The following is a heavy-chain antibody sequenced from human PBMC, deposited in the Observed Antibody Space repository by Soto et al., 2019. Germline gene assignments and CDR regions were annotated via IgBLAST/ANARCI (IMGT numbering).Heavy chain of an antibody. CDR1: GYTFTSYY. CDR3: ARGHGNYGGNSGAFDI. V-gene: IGHV1-46*01. Sequence: VKVSCKASGYTFTSYYMHWVRQAPGQGLEWMGIINPSGGSTSYAQKFQGRVTMTRDTSTSTVFMELSSLRSEDTAVYYCARGHGNYGGNSGAFDIWGQGTMVTVSS. CDR2: INPSGGST. J-gene: IGHJ3*02. D-gene: IGHD4-17*01.